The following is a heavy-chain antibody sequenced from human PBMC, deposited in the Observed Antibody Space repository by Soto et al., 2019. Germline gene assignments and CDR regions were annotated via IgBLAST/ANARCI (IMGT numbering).Heavy chain of an antibody. CDR2: ISKDGNNE. V-gene: IGHV3-30*18. J-gene: IGHJ6*02. CDR3: AKYTISSNYYYGMDV. D-gene: IGHD6-6*01. CDR1: GFIFSSYG. Sequence: QVHLVESGGGVGQPGRSLRLSCAASGFIFSSYGMHWVRQAPGKGLESVAVISKDGNNEYYADSVKGRFTISRDNSKNTLYLEMNSLRVEDTAIYYCAKYTISSNYYYGMDVWGQGTTVTVS.